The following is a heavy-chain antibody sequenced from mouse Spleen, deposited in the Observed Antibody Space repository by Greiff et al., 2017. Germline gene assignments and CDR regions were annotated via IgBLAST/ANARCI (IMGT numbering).Heavy chain of an antibody. CDR2: ISSGGGNI. Sequence: EVKLMESGGGLVKPGGSLKLSCAASGFTFSSYTMSWVRQTPAKRLEWVATISSGGGNIYYPDSVKGRFTISRDNARNTLYLQMSSLRSEDTAMYYCARHTYSFAYWGQGTLVTVSA. V-gene: IGHV5-9*04. CDR3: ARHTYSFAY. D-gene: IGHD5-1-1*01. J-gene: IGHJ3*01. CDR1: GFTFSSYT.